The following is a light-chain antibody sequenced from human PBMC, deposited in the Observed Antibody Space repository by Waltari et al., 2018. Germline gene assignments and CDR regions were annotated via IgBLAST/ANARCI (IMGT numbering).Light chain of an antibody. CDR3: MLYVGSGIWV. J-gene: IGLJ2*01. CDR2: TTD. Sequence: QTVVTQEPSFSVSPGGPVTLTCGLSSGSVSINSYASWYQQTPGQAPRTLIYTTDTRSSGVPDRFSGSILGNKAALTITGAQADDECDYYCMLYVGSGIWVFGGGTKLTVL. CDR1: SGSVSINSY. V-gene: IGLV8-61*01.